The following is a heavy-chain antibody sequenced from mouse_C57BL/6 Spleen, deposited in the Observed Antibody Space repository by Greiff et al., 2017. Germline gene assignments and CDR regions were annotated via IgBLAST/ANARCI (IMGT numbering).Heavy chain of an antibody. Sequence: EVQLQQSGPGLVKPSQSLSLTCSVTGYSITSGYYWNWIRQFPGNKLEWMGYISYDGSNNYNPSLKNRISITRDTSKNQFFLKLNSVTTEDTATYYCARDLRRYFDYWGQGTTLTVSS. CDR1: GYSITSGYY. CDR3: ARDLRRYFDY. V-gene: IGHV3-6*01. D-gene: IGHD1-2*01. J-gene: IGHJ2*01. CDR2: ISYDGSN.